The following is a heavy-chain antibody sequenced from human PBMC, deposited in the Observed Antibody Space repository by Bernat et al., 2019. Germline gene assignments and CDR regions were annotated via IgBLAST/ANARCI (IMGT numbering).Heavy chain of an antibody. CDR1: GFTFSSWS. CDR2: SSSSSSTI. J-gene: IGHJ6*02. CDR3: ARGRYGSGSYSIYYYGMDV. Sequence: EVQLVESGGGLVQPGGSLRLSCAASGFTFSSWSMNWVRQAPGKGMEWVAYSSSSSSTIYHAESVKGRFTISGENAKNSLYLQMNSLRDEDTALYYCARGRYGSGSYSIYYYGMDVWGQGTTVTVSS. D-gene: IGHD3-10*01. V-gene: IGHV3-48*02.